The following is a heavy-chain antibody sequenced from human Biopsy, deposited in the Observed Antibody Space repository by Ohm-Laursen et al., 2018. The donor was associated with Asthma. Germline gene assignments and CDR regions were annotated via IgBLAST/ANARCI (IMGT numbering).Heavy chain of an antibody. D-gene: IGHD1-1*01. CDR1: GFSFSNFA. J-gene: IGHJ3*02. CDR2: ISKDASTQ. V-gene: IGHV3-30*01. Sequence: SLRLSCAAPGFSFSNFAIHWVRQAPGKGLEWVGVISKDASTQDYADSVKGRFTMARDNSRNTLDLQMNSLREEDTAVYYCVRDGTDDAFDIWGQGTVVSVSS. CDR3: VRDGTDDAFDI.